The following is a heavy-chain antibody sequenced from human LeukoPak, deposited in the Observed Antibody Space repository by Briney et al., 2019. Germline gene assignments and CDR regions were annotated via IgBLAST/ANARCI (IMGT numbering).Heavy chain of an antibody. CDR3: ARGAGAGYNLQPFDY. D-gene: IGHD5-24*01. Sequence: SQTLSLTCAVSGGSISSGGYSWSWIRQPPGKGLEWIRYIYYSGSTKYNPSLKSRVSISVDTSKNQFSLKLSSVTAADTAVYYCARGAGAGYNLQPFDYWGQGTLVTVSS. CDR1: GGSISSGGYS. J-gene: IGHJ4*02. V-gene: IGHV4-30-4*07. CDR2: IYYSGST.